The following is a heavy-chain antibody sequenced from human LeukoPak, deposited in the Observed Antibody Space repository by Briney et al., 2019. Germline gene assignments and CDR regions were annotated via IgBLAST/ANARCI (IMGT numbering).Heavy chain of an antibody. CDR1: GFTFSSYS. V-gene: IGHV3-21*01. J-gene: IGHJ4*02. D-gene: IGHD3-22*01. CDR2: ISSSSSYI. Sequence: GSLRLPCAASGFTFSSYSMNWVRQAPGKGLEWVSSISSSSSYIYYADSVKGRFTISRDNAKNSLYVQMSSLRAEDTAVYYCARDRYYDSSGYTGEGYFDYWGQGTLVTVSS. CDR3: ARDRYYDSSGYTGEGYFDY.